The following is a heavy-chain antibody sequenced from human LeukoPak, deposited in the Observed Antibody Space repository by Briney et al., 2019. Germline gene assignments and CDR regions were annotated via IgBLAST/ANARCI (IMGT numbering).Heavy chain of an antibody. V-gene: IGHV3-21*01. CDR3: ARGLQRITDWYFDL. J-gene: IGHJ2*01. CDR2: IDSSSTYI. CDR1: GFTFSTYS. Sequence: GGSLRLPCAASGFTFSTYSMNWVRQAPGKGLEWVSSIDSSSTYIYYADSLKGRFTISRDNAKNSLFLQVNSLRAEDTAVYYCARGLQRITDWYFDLWGRGTLVTVSS. D-gene: IGHD1-14*01.